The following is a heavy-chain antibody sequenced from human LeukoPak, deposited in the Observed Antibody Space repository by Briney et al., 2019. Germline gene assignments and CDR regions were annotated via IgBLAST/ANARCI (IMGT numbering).Heavy chain of an antibody. CDR3: ARESTKYCSSTSCPEDGAFDI. Sequence: SVKFSCKASGGTFSSYAISRVRQAPGQGLEWIGGIIPIFGTANYAQKFQGRVTITADESTSTAYMELSSLRSEDTAVYYCARESTKYCSSTSCPEDGAFDIWGQGTMVTVSS. CDR1: GGTFSSYA. J-gene: IGHJ3*02. V-gene: IGHV1-69*13. CDR2: IIPIFGTA. D-gene: IGHD2-2*01.